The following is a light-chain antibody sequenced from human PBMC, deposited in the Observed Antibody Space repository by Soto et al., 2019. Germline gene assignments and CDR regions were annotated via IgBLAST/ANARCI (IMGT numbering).Light chain of an antibody. Sequence: DIQMTQSPSSLSASVGDRVTITCQASQDISNYLKWYQQKPGKAPKLLIYDASNLETGVPSRFSGSGSGTDFSFTISSLQPEDSGTDYCQQCDCLPPTFGQGTKLEIK. V-gene: IGKV1-33*01. CDR1: QDISNY. CDR3: QQCDCLPPT. CDR2: DAS. J-gene: IGKJ2*01.